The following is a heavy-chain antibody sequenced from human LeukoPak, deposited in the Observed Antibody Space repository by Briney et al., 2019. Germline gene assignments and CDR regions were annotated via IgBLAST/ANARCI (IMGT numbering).Heavy chain of an antibody. Sequence: GGSLRLSCAASGFTVSSNYMSWVRQAPGKGLEWVSVVYSGGSTYYADSLKGRFTIFRDTTKNTLYLQMNSLRAEDTAVYYGAGGSLRVRFDYWGQGTLVTVSS. CDR1: GFTVSSNY. D-gene: IGHD1-26*01. J-gene: IGHJ4*02. V-gene: IGHV3-53*01. CDR3: AGGSLRVRFDY. CDR2: VYSGGST.